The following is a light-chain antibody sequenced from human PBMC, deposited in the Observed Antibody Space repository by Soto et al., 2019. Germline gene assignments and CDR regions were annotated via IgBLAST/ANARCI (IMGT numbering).Light chain of an antibody. J-gene: IGKJ1*01. CDR2: DAS. CDR3: QQYNR. CDR1: QSISSW. Sequence: DIQMTQSPSTLSASVGDRVTITCRASQSISSWLAWYQQKPGKAPKLLIYDASSLESGVPSRFSGSGSGTEFTLTISSLQPDDFVTYYCQQYNRFGQGTKVEIK. V-gene: IGKV1-5*01.